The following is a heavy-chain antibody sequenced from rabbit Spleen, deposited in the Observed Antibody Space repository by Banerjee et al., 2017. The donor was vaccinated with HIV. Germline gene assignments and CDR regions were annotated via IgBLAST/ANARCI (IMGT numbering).Heavy chain of an antibody. CDR3: ARDGTGGSYFAL. V-gene: IGHV1S7*01. CDR1: GFTLSSSY. CDR2: IDPVFGIT. Sequence: QLKESGGGLVQPGGSLKLSCKASGFTLSSSYMNWVRQAPGKGLEWIGYIDPVFGITYYANWVNGRFSISRENAQNTVFLQMTSLTAADTATYFCARDGTGGSYFALWGPGTLVTVS. J-gene: IGHJ4*01. D-gene: IGHD8-1*01.